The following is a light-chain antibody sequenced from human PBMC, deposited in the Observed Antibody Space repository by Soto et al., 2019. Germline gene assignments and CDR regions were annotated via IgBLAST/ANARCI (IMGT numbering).Light chain of an antibody. CDR3: HQYNSWPRGT. Sequence: EIMMTQSPATLSVSPGERATLSCRASQSVRSNLAWYQQKPGQAPRLLIYSASTRATGIPARFSGSGSGTEFTLTISSLQSEDFAVYYCHQYNSWPRGTFGPGTKVEIK. CDR2: SAS. J-gene: IGKJ3*01. V-gene: IGKV3-15*01. CDR1: QSVRSN.